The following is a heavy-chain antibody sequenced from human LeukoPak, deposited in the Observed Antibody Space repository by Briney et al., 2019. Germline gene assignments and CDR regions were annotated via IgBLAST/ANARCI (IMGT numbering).Heavy chain of an antibody. V-gene: IGHV4-4*02. Sequence: SETLSLTCAVSGCSVTSTNWWTWVRQPPGKGLEWIGEVHLDGRTNYNPSLTGRLTLSVDLYENHISLKLTSVTAADTGVYYCAREGGFYRLLDYWGQGTLVTVSS. CDR1: GCSVTSTNW. J-gene: IGHJ4*02. D-gene: IGHD3-3*01. CDR2: VHLDGRT. CDR3: AREGGFYRLLDY.